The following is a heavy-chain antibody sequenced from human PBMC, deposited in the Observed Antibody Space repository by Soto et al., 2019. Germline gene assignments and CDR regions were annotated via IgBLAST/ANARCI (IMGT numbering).Heavy chain of an antibody. V-gene: IGHV3-30*18. CDR3: AKEQGRDGNDSFDI. Sequence: QVQLVESGGGVVQPGRSPRLSCAASGFTFSSYGMHWVRQAPGKGLEWVAVISYDGSNKYYADSVKGRFTISRDNSKNTLYLQMNSLRAEDTAVYYCAKEQGRDGNDSFDIWGQGTMVTVSS. J-gene: IGHJ3*02. CDR2: ISYDGSNK. CDR1: GFTFSSYG. D-gene: IGHD4-17*01.